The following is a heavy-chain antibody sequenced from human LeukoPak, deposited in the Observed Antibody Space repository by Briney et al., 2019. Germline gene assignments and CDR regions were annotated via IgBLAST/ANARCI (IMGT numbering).Heavy chain of an antibody. CDR1: GFTFSSYW. V-gene: IGHV3-7*05. J-gene: IGHJ4*02. CDR3: ARSLGYCSAGSCFPFDY. D-gene: IGHD2-15*01. CDR2: IKEDGSDK. Sequence: AESLRLSCAASGFTFSSYWMSWVRQAPGKGLEWVANIKEDGSDKYYVDSVKGRFTISRDNAKNSLYLQMNSLRAEDTAVYYCARSLGYCSAGSCFPFDYWGQGTLVTVSS.